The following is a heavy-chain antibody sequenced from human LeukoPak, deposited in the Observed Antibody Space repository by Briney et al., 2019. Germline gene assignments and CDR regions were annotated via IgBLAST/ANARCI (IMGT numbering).Heavy chain of an antibody. J-gene: IGHJ4*02. D-gene: IGHD6-13*01. CDR3: ARAYSSSWYDY. Sequence: SETLSLTCAVYGGSFSGYYWSWIRQPPGKGLEWIGEINHSGSTNYNPSLKSRVTISVGTSKNQFSLKLSSVTAADTAVYYCARAYSSSWYDYWGQGTLVTVSS. CDR1: GGSFSGYY. CDR2: INHSGST. V-gene: IGHV4-34*01.